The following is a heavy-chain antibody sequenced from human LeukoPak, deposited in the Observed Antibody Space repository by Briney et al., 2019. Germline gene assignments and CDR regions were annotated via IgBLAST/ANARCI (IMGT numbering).Heavy chain of an antibody. J-gene: IGHJ4*02. Sequence: ASVKVSCKASRGTFSSYAISWVRQAPGQGLEWMGWISAYNGNTNYAQKLQGRVTMTTDTSTSTAYMELRSLRSDDTAVYYCARVERFLEWPVGAYYFDYWGQGTLVTVSS. D-gene: IGHD3-3*01. CDR2: ISAYNGNT. V-gene: IGHV1-18*01. CDR3: ARVERFLEWPVGAYYFDY. CDR1: RGTFSSYA.